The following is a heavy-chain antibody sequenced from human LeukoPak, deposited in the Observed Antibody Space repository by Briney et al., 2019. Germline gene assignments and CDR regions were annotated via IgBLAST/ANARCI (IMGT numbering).Heavy chain of an antibody. D-gene: IGHD6-13*01. CDR1: GFTFSSYW. J-gene: IGHJ4*02. CDR2: IYSGGST. V-gene: IGHV3-53*01. Sequence: GGSLRLSCAASGFTFSSYWMHWVRQAPGKGLEWVSVIYSGGSTYYADSVKGRFTISRDNSKNTLYLQMNSLRAEDTAVYYCARDWVGNIAAAGSDYWGQGTLVTVSS. CDR3: ARDWVGNIAAAGSDY.